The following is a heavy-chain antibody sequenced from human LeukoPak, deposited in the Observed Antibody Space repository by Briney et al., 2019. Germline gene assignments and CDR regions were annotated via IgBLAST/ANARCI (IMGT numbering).Heavy chain of an antibody. CDR3: ARHRSRMEWSLFDY. D-gene: IGHD3-3*01. CDR2: IIPIFGTA. CDR1: GYTFIDYY. J-gene: IGHJ4*02. V-gene: IGHV1-69*05. Sequence: SVKVSCKTSGYTFIDYYVYWVRQAPGQGLEWMGGIIPIFGTANYAQKFQGRVTITTDESTSTAYTELSSLRSEDTAVYYCARHRSRMEWSLFDYWGQGTLVTVSS.